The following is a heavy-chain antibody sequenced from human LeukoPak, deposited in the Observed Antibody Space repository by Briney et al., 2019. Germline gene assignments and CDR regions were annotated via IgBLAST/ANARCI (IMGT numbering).Heavy chain of an antibody. Sequence: SETLSLTCTVSGGSISSYYWSWIRQPPGKGLEWIAYISDIGSINYNPSLKSRVTISVDTSKNQFSLKLSSVTAADTAVYYCARGQAPTPVDYWGQGTLVTVSS. CDR1: GGSISSYY. CDR3: ARGQAPTPVDY. J-gene: IGHJ4*02. V-gene: IGHV4-59*01. D-gene: IGHD1-14*01. CDR2: ISDIGSI.